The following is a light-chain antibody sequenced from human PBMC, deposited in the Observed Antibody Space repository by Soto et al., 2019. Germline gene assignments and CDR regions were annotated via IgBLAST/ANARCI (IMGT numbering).Light chain of an antibody. CDR3: SSYTSRSTYV. CDR1: SSDVASYDY. CDR2: EVS. V-gene: IGLV2-14*01. J-gene: IGLJ1*01. Sequence: QSVLTQPASVSGSPGQSITISCTGTSSDVASYDYVSWYQQHPGKAPKLMIYEVSNRPSGVSNRFSGSKSGNTASLTISGLQAEDEADYYCSSYTSRSTYVFEIGTKLTVL.